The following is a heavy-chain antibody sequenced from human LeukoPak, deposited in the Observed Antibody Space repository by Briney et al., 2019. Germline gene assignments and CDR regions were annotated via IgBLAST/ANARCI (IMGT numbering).Heavy chain of an antibody. CDR2: ISYDGSNK. CDR1: GFTFSSYG. Sequence: PGGSLRLSCAASGFTFSSYGMHWVRQAPGKGLEWVAVISYDGSNKYYAGSVKGRFTISRDNSKNTLYLQMNSLRAEDTAVYYCAKSRWPTVTSYYFDYWGQGTLVTVSS. D-gene: IGHD4-17*01. CDR3: AKSRWPTVTSYYFDY. V-gene: IGHV3-30*18. J-gene: IGHJ4*02.